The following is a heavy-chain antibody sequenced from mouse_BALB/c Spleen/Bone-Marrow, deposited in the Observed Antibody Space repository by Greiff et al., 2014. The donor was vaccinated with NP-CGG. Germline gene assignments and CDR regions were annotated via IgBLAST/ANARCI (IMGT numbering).Heavy chain of an antibody. D-gene: IGHD2-4*01. CDR1: GYAFSSSW. CDR2: IYPGDGDT. Sequence: QVQLQQSGPELVKPGASVKISCKASGYAFSSSWMNWVKQRPGQGLEWIGRIYPGDGDTNYSGKFKGKATLTADKSSSTAYMQLSSLTSVDSAAYFCARMGRLRRGDYWGQGTTLTVSS. V-gene: IGHV1-82*01. J-gene: IGHJ2*01. CDR3: ARMGRLRRGDY.